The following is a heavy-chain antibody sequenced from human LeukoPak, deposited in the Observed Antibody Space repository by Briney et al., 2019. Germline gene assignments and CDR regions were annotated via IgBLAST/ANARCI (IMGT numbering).Heavy chain of an antibody. J-gene: IGHJ6*03. Sequence: GGSLRLSCAASGFTFSSYGMNWVRQAPGKGLEWVSFISGSGGSTYYADSVKGRFTISRDNSKNTLYLQMNSLRADDTAVYYCARGDYSGSYIPRLSGYYYMDVWGKGTTVTVSS. V-gene: IGHV3-23*01. CDR1: GFTFSSYG. D-gene: IGHD1-26*01. CDR2: ISGSGGST. CDR3: ARGDYSGSYIPRLSGYYYMDV.